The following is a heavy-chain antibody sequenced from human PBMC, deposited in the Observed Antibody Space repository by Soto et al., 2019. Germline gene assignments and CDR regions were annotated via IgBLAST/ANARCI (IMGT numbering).Heavy chain of an antibody. V-gene: IGHV4-30-4*01. CDR3: ARSCDYVPFDH. CDR1: GGFFSSGDYY. Sequence: QVQLQESGPGLVKPSQTLSLTCTVSGGFFSSGDYYWSWIRQPPGKGLEWIGYIYYSGFTYYNQSRKSRVTISIDTSKNHVSLKLSTVSAADTAVYYCARSCDYVPFDHWGQGTLVTVSS. CDR2: IYYSGFT. D-gene: IGHD4-17*01. J-gene: IGHJ4*02.